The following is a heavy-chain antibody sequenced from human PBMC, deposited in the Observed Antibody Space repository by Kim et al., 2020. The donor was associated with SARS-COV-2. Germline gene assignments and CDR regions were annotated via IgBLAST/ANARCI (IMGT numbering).Heavy chain of an antibody. CDR2: IYYSGST. J-gene: IGHJ5*02. CDR1: GGSISSYY. V-gene: IGHV4-59*01. D-gene: IGHD5-12*01. Sequence: SETLSLTCTVSGGSISSYYWSWIRQPPGKGLEWIGYIYYSGSTNYNPSLKSRVTISVDTSKNQFSLKLSSVTAADTAVYYCARLWGGGYAVSWGQGTLVT. CDR3: ARLWGGGYAVS.